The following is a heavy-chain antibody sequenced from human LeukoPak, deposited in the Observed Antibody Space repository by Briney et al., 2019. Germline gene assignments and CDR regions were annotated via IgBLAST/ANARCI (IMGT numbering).Heavy chain of an antibody. CDR1: GYTFTGYY. CDR3: ARGQVGYSYGHASYYFDY. V-gene: IGHV1-2*02. CDR2: INPNSGGT. D-gene: IGHD5-18*01. J-gene: IGHJ4*02. Sequence: ASVKVSCKASGYTFTGYYMHWVRQAPGQGLEWMGWINPNSGGTNYAQKFQGRVTMTRDTSISTAYMELSRLRSDDTAVYYCARGQVGYSYGHASYYFDYWGQGTLVTVSS.